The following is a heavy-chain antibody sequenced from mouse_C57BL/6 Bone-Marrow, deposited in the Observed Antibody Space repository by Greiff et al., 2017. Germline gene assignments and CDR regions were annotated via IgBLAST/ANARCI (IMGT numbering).Heavy chain of an antibody. D-gene: IGHD1-1*01. CDR2: IHPNSGST. V-gene: IGHV1-64*01. J-gene: IGHJ3*01. CDR3: ARGYYGSSFAWFAY. Sequence: QVQLQQPGAELVKPGASVKLSCKASGYTFTSYWMHWVKQRPGQGLEWIGMIHPNSGSTNYNEKFNSKATLTVDKSSSTAYMQLSSLTSEDSAVYYCARGYYGSSFAWFAYWGQGTLVTVSA. CDR1: GYTFTSYW.